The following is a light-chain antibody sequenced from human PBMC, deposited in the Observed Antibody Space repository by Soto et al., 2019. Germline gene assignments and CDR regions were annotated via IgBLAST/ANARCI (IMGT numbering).Light chain of an antibody. Sequence: TQRPQSPSSVCASVGDGITITCWARRDIGSDLSWYQQKPGKAPTLLIYAASNLQSGVPSRFMGCRSGIEFSLTISSLQPEDFATLYCQNYRSYSEVVGQGTKVDIK. CDR1: RDIGSD. J-gene: IGKJ1*01. CDR2: AAS. V-gene: IGKV1-6*01. CDR3: QNYRSYSEV.